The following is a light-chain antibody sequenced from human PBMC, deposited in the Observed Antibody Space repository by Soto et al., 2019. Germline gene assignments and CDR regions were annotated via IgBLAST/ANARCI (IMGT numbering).Light chain of an antibody. CDR3: QQRRDWPLT. CDR2: DAS. V-gene: IGKV3-11*01. J-gene: IGKJ4*01. CDR1: QSVSSY. Sequence: EIMLTQSPATLSLSPGERAALSCRASQSVSSYLAWYQQRPGRAPRLLIYDASNRAAGVPARFSGGGSGTDFTLTISSLEPEDFAVYYYQQRRDWPLTFGGGTRVDIK.